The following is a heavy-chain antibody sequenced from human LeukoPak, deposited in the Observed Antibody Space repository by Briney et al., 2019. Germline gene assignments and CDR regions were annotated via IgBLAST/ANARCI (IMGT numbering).Heavy chain of an antibody. CDR3: ASGSETWGLLPKFYFDY. Sequence: GSLRLSCAASGFTFSSYSMNWVRQAPGKGLEWIGCIYYSGSADYNPSLKSRVTISVDTSTNQFSLKLTSVTAADTALYYCASGSETWGLLPKFYFDYWGQGTLVTVSS. CDR2: IYYSGSA. J-gene: IGHJ4*02. CDR1: GFTFSSYS. D-gene: IGHD1-26*01. V-gene: IGHV4-59*01.